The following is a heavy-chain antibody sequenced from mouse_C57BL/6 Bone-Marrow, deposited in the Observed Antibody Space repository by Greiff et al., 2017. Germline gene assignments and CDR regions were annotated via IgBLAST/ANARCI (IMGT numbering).Heavy chain of an antibody. D-gene: IGHD1-1*01. Sequence: QVQLQQSGPELVRPGASVKLSCKASGYTFTDYYINWVKQRPGQGLEWIARIYPGSGNTYYNEKFKGKATLTAEKSSSTAYMQLSSLTSEDSAVYFCEWIYYYGNSLYFDYWGQGTTLTVSS. CDR3: EWIYYYGNSLYFDY. CDR2: IYPGSGNT. J-gene: IGHJ2*01. CDR1: GYTFTDYY. V-gene: IGHV1-76*01.